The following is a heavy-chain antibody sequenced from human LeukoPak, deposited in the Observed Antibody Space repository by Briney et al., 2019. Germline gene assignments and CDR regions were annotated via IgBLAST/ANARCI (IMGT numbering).Heavy chain of an antibody. CDR3: ASTLLNYYGSGSYYFDY. CDR1: GGSFSGYY. J-gene: IGHJ4*02. V-gene: IGHV4-34*01. Sequence: SETLSLTCAVYGGSFSGYYWSWLRQPPGKGLDWIGEINHSGSTNYNPSLKSRVTISVDTSKNQFSLKLSSVTAADTAVYYCASTLLNYYGSGSYYFDYWGQGTLVTVSS. CDR2: INHSGST. D-gene: IGHD3-10*01.